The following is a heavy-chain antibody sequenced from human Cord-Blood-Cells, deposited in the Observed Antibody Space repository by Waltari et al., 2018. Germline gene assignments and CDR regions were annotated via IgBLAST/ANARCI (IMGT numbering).Heavy chain of an antibody. V-gene: IGHV3-23*01. CDR1: GFALRNYA. CDR3: AKELALLAFDY. Sequence: EVQLLESVGGLVQRGGSLGLACAASGFALRNYAMSWVRQAPGKGLEWVSAISGSGGSTYYADSVKGRFTISRDNSKNTLYLQMNSLRAEDTAVYYCAKELALLAFDYWGQGTLVTVSS. CDR2: ISGSGGST. J-gene: IGHJ4*02. D-gene: IGHD2-15*01.